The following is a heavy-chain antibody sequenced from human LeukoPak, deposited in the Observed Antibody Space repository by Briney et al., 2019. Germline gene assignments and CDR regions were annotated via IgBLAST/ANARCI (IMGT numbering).Heavy chain of an antibody. CDR1: GGHFSDYF. Sequence: SETLSLTCAVYGGHFSDYFWSWIRQPPGRGLEWIGEINQSGTTKYNPSLKSRVTISVDMSKNQFSLKLSSVTAADTAVYYCARRYDPWSLDYWGQGTLVTVSS. J-gene: IGHJ4*02. CDR3: ARRYDPWSLDY. V-gene: IGHV4-34*01. CDR2: INQSGTT. D-gene: IGHD3-3*01.